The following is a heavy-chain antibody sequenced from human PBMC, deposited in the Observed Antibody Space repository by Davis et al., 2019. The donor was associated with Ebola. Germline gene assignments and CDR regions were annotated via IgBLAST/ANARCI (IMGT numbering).Heavy chain of an antibody. Sequence: MPGGSLRLSCAASGFTVSDNFMSWVRQPPGKGLEWIGSMYYSGSTYYNTSLKSRVTISVDTSKNQFSLKLNSVTAADTAVYYCARGQLTSNIVVVTASHFDSWGQGTLVTVSS. D-gene: IGHD2-21*02. CDR2: MYYSGST. V-gene: IGHV4-39*02. CDR1: GFTVSDNF. J-gene: IGHJ4*02. CDR3: ARGQLTSNIVVVTASHFDS.